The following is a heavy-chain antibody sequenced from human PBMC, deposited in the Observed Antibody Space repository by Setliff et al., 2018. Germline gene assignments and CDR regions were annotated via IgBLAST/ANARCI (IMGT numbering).Heavy chain of an antibody. CDR2: ISPYNSNT. CDR3: ARIDYGGNSVYFDY. Sequence: ASVKVSCKASGYTFFAYGINWVRQAPGQGLERMGWISPYNSNTLYAQKFQGRVTMTTDTSTNTAYMELRSLRSDDTAMYYCARIDYGGNSVYFDYWGQGTLVTVSS. D-gene: IGHD4-17*01. V-gene: IGHV1-18*01. J-gene: IGHJ4*02. CDR1: GYTFFAYG.